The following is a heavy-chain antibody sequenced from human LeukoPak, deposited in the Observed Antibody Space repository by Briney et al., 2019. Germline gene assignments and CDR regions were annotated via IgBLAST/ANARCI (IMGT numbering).Heavy chain of an antibody. CDR2: IYYSGST. J-gene: IGHJ3*02. D-gene: IGHD2-21*02. Sequence: SETLSLTCTVSGGSISSYYWSWIRQPPGKGLEWIGYIYYSGSTNYNPSLKSRVTISLDTSGNQFSLKLSSETAADTAVYYCASGYCGGACQLGGVDMWGQGTMVTVSS. CDR1: GGSISSYY. V-gene: IGHV4-59*01. CDR3: ASGYCGGACQLGGVDM.